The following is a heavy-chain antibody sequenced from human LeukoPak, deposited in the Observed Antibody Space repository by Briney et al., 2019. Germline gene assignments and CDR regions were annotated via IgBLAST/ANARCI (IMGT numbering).Heavy chain of an antibody. Sequence: PGGSLRLSCVASGFSFDDYAMHWVRQSPGKGLEWVSLISWDGASTSYAESVKGRFTISRDNDKKHLYLQMTNLRSEDSALYFWARDKSGYFQAPPYSYYMGVWGKGPTVTVSS. CDR2: ISWDGAST. CDR3: ARDKSGYFQAPPYSYYMGV. V-gene: IGHV3-43*01. CDR1: GFSFDDYA. J-gene: IGHJ6*03. D-gene: IGHD2/OR15-2a*01.